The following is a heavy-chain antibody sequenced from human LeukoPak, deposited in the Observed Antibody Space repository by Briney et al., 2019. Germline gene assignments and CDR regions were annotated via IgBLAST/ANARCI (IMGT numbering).Heavy chain of an antibody. D-gene: IGHD3-22*01. CDR2: IKQDGSEK. CDR1: GFTVSSNS. V-gene: IGHV3-7*01. CDR3: AREGVVVVINYFDY. Sequence: GGSLRLSCTVSGFTVSSNSMSWVRQAPGKGLEWVANIKQDGSEKYYVDSVKGRFTISRDNAKNSLYLQMNSLRAEDTAVYYCAREGVVVVINYFDYWGQGTLVTVSS. J-gene: IGHJ4*02.